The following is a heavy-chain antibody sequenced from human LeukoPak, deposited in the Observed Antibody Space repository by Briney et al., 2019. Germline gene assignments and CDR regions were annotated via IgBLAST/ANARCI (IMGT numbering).Heavy chain of an antibody. CDR2: INAGNGNT. D-gene: IGHD1-26*01. CDR3: ARSGDYYFDY. CDR1: GYTFTSYA. J-gene: IGHJ4*02. V-gene: IGHV1-3*03. Sequence: ASVKVSCKASGYTFTSYAIHWVRQAPGQRLEWMGWINAGNGNTKYSQEFQGRVTISRDTSASTAYMELSSLRSEDMAVYYCARSGDYYFDYWGQGTLVTVSS.